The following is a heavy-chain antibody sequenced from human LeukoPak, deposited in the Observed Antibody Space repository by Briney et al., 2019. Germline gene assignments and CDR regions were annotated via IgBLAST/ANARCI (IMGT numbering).Heavy chain of an antibody. D-gene: IGHD3-10*01. Sequence: GGSLRLSCAASGFTFSSYGMSWVRQAPGKGLEWVSAISGSGGSTYYADSVKGRFTISRDNSKNTLYLQMNSLRAEDTAVYYCARDTYYYGSGSYGYWGQGTLVTVSS. CDR2: ISGSGGST. V-gene: IGHV3-23*01. CDR3: ARDTYYYGSGSYGY. J-gene: IGHJ4*02. CDR1: GFTFSSYG.